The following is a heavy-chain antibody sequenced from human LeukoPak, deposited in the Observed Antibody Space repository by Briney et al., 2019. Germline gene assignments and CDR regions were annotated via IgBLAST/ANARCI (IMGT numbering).Heavy chain of an antibody. CDR3: ARHSDVIGAI. V-gene: IGHV5-51*01. CDR2: IYPRDSDT. CDR1: GYTFTHQW. J-gene: IGHJ4*02. Sequence: PGESLKISCKASGYTFTHQWIGLVREMSGGGLEWMGIIYPRDSDTIYSPSFQGHVTISADTSINTAYLEWSSLEASDTAIYYCARHSDVIGAIWGKGTLVTVSS. D-gene: IGHD3-10*01.